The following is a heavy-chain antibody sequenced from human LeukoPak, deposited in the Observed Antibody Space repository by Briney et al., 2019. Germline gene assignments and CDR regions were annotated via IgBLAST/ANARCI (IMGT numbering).Heavy chain of an antibody. CDR2: INDNGYNT. D-gene: IGHD6-13*01. CDR3: ARDLVIAPDGTLDY. V-gene: IGHV3-64D*09. Sequence: TGGSLRLSCSASGFTFSNFVMHWVRQAPGKGLEYVAIINDNGYNTDYAGSVKGRFTVARDNSKNTLYLQMSSLRPEDTAVYYCARDLVIAPDGTLDYWGQGTLVTVSS. CDR1: GFTFSNFV. J-gene: IGHJ4*02.